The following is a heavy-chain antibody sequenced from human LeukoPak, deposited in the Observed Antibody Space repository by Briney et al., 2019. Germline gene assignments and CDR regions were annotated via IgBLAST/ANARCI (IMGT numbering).Heavy chain of an antibody. V-gene: IGHV4-59*01. D-gene: IGHD3-10*01. Sequence: SETLSLTCTVSGGSISSYYWSWIRQPPGKGLEWIGYVHYSGSTNYNPSLKSRVTISIDTSKKQFSLKLSSVTAADTAVYYCAKGGYGCAPVLDGYWGQGILVTVSS. CDR2: VHYSGST. CDR3: AKGGYGCAPVLDGY. J-gene: IGHJ4*02. CDR1: GGSISSYY.